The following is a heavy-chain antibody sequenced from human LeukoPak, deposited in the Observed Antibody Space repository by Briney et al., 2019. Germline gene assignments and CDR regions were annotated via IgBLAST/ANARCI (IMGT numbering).Heavy chain of an antibody. Sequence: ASVKVSCKASGYTFTSYDINWVRQATGQGLEWMGWMNPNSGNTGYAQKLQGRVTMTTDTSTSTAYMELRSLRSDDTAVYYCARDWVEAAAGRPANWSDPWGQGTLVTVSS. J-gene: IGHJ5*02. CDR3: ARDWVEAAAGRPANWSDP. CDR1: GYTFTSYD. CDR2: MNPNSGNT. D-gene: IGHD6-13*01. V-gene: IGHV1-8*01.